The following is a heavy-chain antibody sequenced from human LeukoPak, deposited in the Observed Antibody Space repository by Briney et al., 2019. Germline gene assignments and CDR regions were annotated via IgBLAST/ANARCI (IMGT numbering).Heavy chain of an antibody. D-gene: IGHD3-22*01. CDR1: GFTFSSYS. CDR2: ISSSSSYI. J-gene: IGHJ3*02. Sequence: GGSLSLSCAASGFTFSSYSMNWVRQAPGKGLEWVSSISSSSSYIYYADSVKGRFTISRDNAKNSLYLQMNSLRAEDTAVYYCARALPCPYYDSSGYCDDAFDIWGQGTMVTVSS. V-gene: IGHV3-21*01. CDR3: ARALPCPYYDSSGYCDDAFDI.